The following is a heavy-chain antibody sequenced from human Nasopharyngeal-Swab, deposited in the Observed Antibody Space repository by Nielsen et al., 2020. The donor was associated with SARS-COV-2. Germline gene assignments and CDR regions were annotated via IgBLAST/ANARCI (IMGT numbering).Heavy chain of an antibody. CDR3: ARGLYSSSRYAAFYDY. Sequence: GSLRLSCAVYGGSFSGYYWSWIRQPPGKGLEWIGEINHSGSTNYNPSLKSRVTISVDTSKNQFSLKLSSVTAADTAVYYCARGLYSSSRYAAFYDYWGQGTLVTVSS. J-gene: IGHJ4*02. CDR1: GGSFSGYY. CDR2: INHSGST. V-gene: IGHV4-34*01. D-gene: IGHD6-13*01.